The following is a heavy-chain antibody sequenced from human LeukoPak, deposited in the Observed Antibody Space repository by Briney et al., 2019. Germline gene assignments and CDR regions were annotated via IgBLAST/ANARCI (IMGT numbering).Heavy chain of an antibody. CDR1: GYTFTDYY. CDR2: VDPEDGET. V-gene: IGHV1-69-2*01. D-gene: IGHD6-6*01. J-gene: IGHJ6*03. CDR3: ATDRGSSSKYYYYYYMDV. Sequence: ASVKISCKVSGYTFTDYYMHWVQQAPGKGLEWMGLVDPEDGETIYAEKFQGRVTITADTSTDIAYMELSSLRSEDTAVYYCATDRGSSSKYYYYYYMDVWGKGTTVTVSS.